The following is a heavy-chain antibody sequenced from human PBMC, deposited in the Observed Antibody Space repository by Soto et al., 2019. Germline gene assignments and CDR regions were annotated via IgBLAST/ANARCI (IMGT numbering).Heavy chain of an antibody. V-gene: IGHV1-8*02. CDR1: GYPFINFD. J-gene: IGHJ5*02. D-gene: IGHD6-13*01. CDR3: ARLASAGTLNWFDP. CDR2: MNPGSGKT. Sequence: ASVKVSCKASGYPFINFDISWVRQAAGQGLEWLGWMNPGSGKTGYASKFQGRVAMTRDASTGTSHLELSSLTSDDTAVYYCARLASAGTLNWFDPWGQGTLVTVSS.